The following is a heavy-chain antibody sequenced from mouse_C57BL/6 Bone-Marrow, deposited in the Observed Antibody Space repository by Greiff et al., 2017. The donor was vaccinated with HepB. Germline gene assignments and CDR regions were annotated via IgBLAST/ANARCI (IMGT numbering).Heavy chain of an antibody. V-gene: IGHV1-26*01. CDR3: ARTGTGDFDY. CDR2: INPNNGGT. J-gene: IGHJ2*01. CDR1: GYTFTDYY. D-gene: IGHD4-1*01. Sequence: EVKLQQSGPELVKPGASVKISCKASGYTFTDYYMNWVKQSHGKSLEWIGDINPNNGGTSYNQKFKGKATLTVDKSSSTAYMELRSLTSEDSAVYYCARTGTGDFDYWGQGTTLTVSS.